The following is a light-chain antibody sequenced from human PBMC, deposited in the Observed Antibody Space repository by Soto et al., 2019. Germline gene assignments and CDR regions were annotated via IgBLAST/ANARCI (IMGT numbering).Light chain of an antibody. CDR2: GAS. CDR1: QSVSSN. CDR3: QQYNNWPPELT. V-gene: IGKV3-15*01. Sequence: EIVMTQSPATLSVSPEERATLSCRASQSVSSNLAWYQQKPGQAPRLLIYGASTRATGIPARFSGSGSGTEFHLTISSLESEDLSVYYCQQYNNWPPELTFGGGTRVEIK. J-gene: IGKJ4*01.